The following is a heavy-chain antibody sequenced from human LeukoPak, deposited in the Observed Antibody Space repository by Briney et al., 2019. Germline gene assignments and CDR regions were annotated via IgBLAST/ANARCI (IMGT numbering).Heavy chain of an antibody. CDR1: GYTFTGYY. CDR3: ARLGRRGYYDSSGYYGPLGAFDI. J-gene: IGHJ3*02. CDR2: INPNSGGT. D-gene: IGHD3-22*01. Sequence: GASVKVSCKASGYTFTGYYMHWVRHAPGQGLEWMGWINPNSGGTNYAQKFQGRVTMTRDTSISTAYMELSRLRSDDTAVYYCARLGRRGYYDSSGYYGPLGAFDIWGQGTMVTVSS. V-gene: IGHV1-2*02.